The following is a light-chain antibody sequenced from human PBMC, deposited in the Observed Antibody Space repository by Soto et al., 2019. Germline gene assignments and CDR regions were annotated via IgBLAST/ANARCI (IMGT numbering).Light chain of an antibody. CDR1: SSNIGAGYD. CDR2: GNS. J-gene: IGLJ3*02. V-gene: IGLV1-40*01. Sequence: QLVLTQPPSVSGAPGQRVTISCTGSSSNIGAGYDVHWYQQLPGTAPKPLIYGNSNRPSGVPDRFSGSKSGTSASLAITGLQAEDEADYYCQSYDSSLSGWVFGGGTKVTVL. CDR3: QSYDSSLSGWV.